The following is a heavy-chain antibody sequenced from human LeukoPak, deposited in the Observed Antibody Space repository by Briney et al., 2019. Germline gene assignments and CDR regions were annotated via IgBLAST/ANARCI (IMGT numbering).Heavy chain of an antibody. J-gene: IGHJ5*02. CDR2: IYYSGST. D-gene: IGHD6-13*01. Sequence: SETLPLTCTVSGGSISSSSYYWGWIRQPPGKGLEWIGSIYYSGSTYYNPSLKSRVTISVDTSKNQFSLKLSSVTAADTAVYYCARMYSSSWYVKGNWFDPWGQGTLVTVSS. V-gene: IGHV4-39*01. CDR1: GGSISSSSYY. CDR3: ARMYSSSWYVKGNWFDP.